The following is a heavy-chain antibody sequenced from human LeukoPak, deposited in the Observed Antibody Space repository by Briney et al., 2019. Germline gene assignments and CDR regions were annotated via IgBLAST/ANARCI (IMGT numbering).Heavy chain of an antibody. CDR2: INSDGSST. D-gene: IGHD3-3*01. CDR3: AKDGYDFWSGYYSGIGFDY. J-gene: IGHJ4*02. CDR1: GFTFSSYW. Sequence: GGSLRLSCAASGFTFSSYWMHWVRQAPGKGLVWVSRINSDGSSTSYADSVKGRFTISRDNAKNALYLQMNSLRAEDTAVYYCAKDGYDFWSGYYSGIGFDYWGQGTLVTVSS. V-gene: IGHV3-74*01.